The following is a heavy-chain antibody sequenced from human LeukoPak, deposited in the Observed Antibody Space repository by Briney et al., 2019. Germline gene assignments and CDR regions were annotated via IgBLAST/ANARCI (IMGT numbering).Heavy chain of an antibody. J-gene: IGHJ5*02. V-gene: IGHV1-8*01. CDR3: ARGIRYFGWFDP. D-gene: IGHD3-9*01. Sequence: ASVKVSCKASGYTFTSYDINWVRQATGQGLEWMGWVNPNSGNTGYAQKFQGRVTMTRNTSISTAYMELSSLRSEDTAVYYCARGIRYFGWFDPWGQGTLVTVSS. CDR1: GYTFTSYD. CDR2: VNPNSGNT.